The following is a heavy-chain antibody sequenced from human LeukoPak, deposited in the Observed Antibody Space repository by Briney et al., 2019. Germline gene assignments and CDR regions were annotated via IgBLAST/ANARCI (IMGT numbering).Heavy chain of an antibody. V-gene: IGHV3-30*04. Sequence: GGSLRLSCVASGFTFSRYVIHWVRQAPGKGLEWVAVISKDGSDEYYADSVKGRFTVSRDPSKNSLYLQMNNLRGEDTVIYYCARAAPVRGVTFFDYWGQGTLITVSS. D-gene: IGHD3-10*01. CDR1: GFTFSRYV. J-gene: IGHJ4*02. CDR3: ARAAPVRGVTFFDY. CDR2: ISKDGSDE.